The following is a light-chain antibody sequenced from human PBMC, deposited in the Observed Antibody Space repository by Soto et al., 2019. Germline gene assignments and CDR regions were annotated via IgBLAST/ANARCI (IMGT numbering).Light chain of an antibody. CDR1: SSDIGGYNY. Sequence: QSALTQPASVSGSPGQSITISCTGTSSDIGGYNYVSWFQQHPGKAPKLIIYDVNNRPSGVSNRFSGSKSGTTASLAISCLQAEDEAEYFCSSYAVTNTLVLFGGGTKLTVL. CDR2: DVN. CDR3: SSYAVTNTLVL. J-gene: IGLJ2*01. V-gene: IGLV2-14*01.